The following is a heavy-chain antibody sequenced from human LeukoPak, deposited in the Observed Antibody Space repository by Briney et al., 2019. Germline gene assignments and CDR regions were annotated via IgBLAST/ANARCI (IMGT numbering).Heavy chain of an antibody. J-gene: IGHJ4*02. D-gene: IGHD3-22*01. CDR1: GYTFTGYY. CDR2: INPNTGGT. V-gene: IGHV1-2*02. Sequence: ASVKVSCKASGYTFTGYYIHWVRQAPGQGLEWMGWINPNTGGTNYAQKFQGRVTMTRDTSISTAYMELSRLRSDDTAVYYCAREGYYDSSGLMGYWGQGTLVTVSS. CDR3: AREGYYDSSGLMGY.